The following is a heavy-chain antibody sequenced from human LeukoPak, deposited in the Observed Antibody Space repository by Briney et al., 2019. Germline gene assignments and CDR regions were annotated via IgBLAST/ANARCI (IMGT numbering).Heavy chain of an antibody. Sequence: SETLSLTGTVFGGSISSSSYYWGWIRQPPGKGLEWIGSIYYSGSTYYNPSLKSRVTISIDTSKNHFSLKLSSVTAADTAVYYCARHKYYYDSSGYYRLYYFDYWGQGTLVIVSS. CDR2: IYYSGST. V-gene: IGHV4-39*01. CDR1: GGSISSSSYY. CDR3: ARHKYYYDSSGYYRLYYFDY. J-gene: IGHJ4*02. D-gene: IGHD3-22*01.